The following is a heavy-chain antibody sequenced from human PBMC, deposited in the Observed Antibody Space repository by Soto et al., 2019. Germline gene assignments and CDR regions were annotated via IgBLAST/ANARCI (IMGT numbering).Heavy chain of an antibody. CDR2: ISAYNGHT. D-gene: IGHD4-17*01. CDR1: GYTFTNYK. V-gene: IGHV1-18*01. CDR3: ARTTVTSPSDAFDI. J-gene: IGHJ3*02. Sequence: QVQLVQSRAEVKKPGASVKVSCKASGYTFTNYKITWVRKAPGQGLEWMGWISAYNGHTNYAQKFQGRVTMTTDTSTSAAYMELRSLRSDDTAVYYCARTTVTSPSDAFDIWGQGTMVTVSS.